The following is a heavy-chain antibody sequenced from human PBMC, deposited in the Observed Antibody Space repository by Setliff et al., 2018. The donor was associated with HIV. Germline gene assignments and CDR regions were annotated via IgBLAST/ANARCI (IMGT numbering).Heavy chain of an antibody. J-gene: IGHJ2*01. CDR3: ARGSNPDSPGFIAYWYFDL. Sequence: SETLSLTCAVSGYSISSGYYWGWIRQPPGKGLEWIGSIYHSGSTYYNPSLKSRVTISVGTSKNQFSLKLSPVTAADTAVYYCARGSNPDSPGFIAYWYFDLWGRGTLVTVSS. D-gene: IGHD2-2*01. V-gene: IGHV4-38-2*01. CDR2: IYHSGST. CDR1: GYSISSGYY.